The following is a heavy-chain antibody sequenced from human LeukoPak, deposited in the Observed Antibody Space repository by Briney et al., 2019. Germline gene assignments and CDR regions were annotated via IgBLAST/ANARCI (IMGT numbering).Heavy chain of an antibody. J-gene: IGHJ4*02. CDR1: GFTLGDYA. D-gene: IGHD2-8*01. CDR2: IRSKAYGGTT. V-gene: IGHV3-49*04. Sequence: SGGSLRLSCTASGFTLGDYAMSWVRQAPGKGLEWVGFIRSKAYGGTTEYAASVKGRFTISRDDSKSIAYLQMNSLKTEDTAVYYCTRPRGLPRYIQWCFDYWGQGTLVTVSS. CDR3: TRPRGLPRYIQWCFDY.